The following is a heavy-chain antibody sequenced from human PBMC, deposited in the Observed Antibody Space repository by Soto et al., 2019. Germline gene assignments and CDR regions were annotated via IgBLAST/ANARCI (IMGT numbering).Heavy chain of an antibody. CDR2: INPSGGST. D-gene: IGHD2-15*01. J-gene: IGHJ4*02. Sequence: ASVKVSCKASGYTFTSFYMHWVRQAPGQGLEWMGIINPSGGSTSYAQKFQGRVTMTRDTSTSTVYMELSSLRSEDTAVYYCARAQFGGPIAYYFDYWGQGTRVTVSS. CDR1: GYTFTSFY. V-gene: IGHV1-46*01. CDR3: ARAQFGGPIAYYFDY.